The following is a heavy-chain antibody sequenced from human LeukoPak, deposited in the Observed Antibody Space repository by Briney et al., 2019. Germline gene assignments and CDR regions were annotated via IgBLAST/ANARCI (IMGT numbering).Heavy chain of an antibody. CDR3: TGNYYGSGSYADFDY. Sequence: GGSLRLSCAASGFTVSSNYMSWVRQAPGKGLEWVSIIYSGGSTFYADSVKGRFTISRDNSKNTLYLQMNSLRAEDTAVYYCTGNYYGSGSYADFDYWGQGTLVTVSS. J-gene: IGHJ4*02. CDR1: GFTVSSNY. CDR2: IYSGGST. V-gene: IGHV3-53*01. D-gene: IGHD3-10*01.